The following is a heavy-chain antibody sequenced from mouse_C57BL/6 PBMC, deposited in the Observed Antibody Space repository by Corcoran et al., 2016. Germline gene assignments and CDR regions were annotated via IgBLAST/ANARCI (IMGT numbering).Heavy chain of an antibody. Sequence: QVTLKESGPGILQSSQTLSLTCSFSGFSLSTSGMGVSWVRQPSGKGRGWLAHIYWDDDKRYNPSLKSRLTISKDTSRNQVFLKINSVDTADTATYYCARSYYDFYYYSMDYWGQGTSVTVSS. D-gene: IGHD2-4*01. CDR1: GFSLSTSGMG. V-gene: IGHV8-12*01. CDR2: IYWDDDK. CDR3: ARSYYDFYYYSMDY. J-gene: IGHJ4*01.